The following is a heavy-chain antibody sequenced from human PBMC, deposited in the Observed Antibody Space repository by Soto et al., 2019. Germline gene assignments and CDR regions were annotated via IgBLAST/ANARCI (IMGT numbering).Heavy chain of an antibody. V-gene: IGHV1-2*02. J-gene: IGHJ4*02. CDR2: INPNSGGT. Sequence: ASVKVSCKASGYTFTGYYMHWVRQAPGQGLEWMGWINPNSGGTNYAQKFQGRVTITADESTSTAYMELSSLRSEDTAVYYCARGGPDYSNYVNWGQGTLVTVSS. CDR3: ARGGPDYSNYVN. CDR1: GYTFTGYY. D-gene: IGHD4-4*01.